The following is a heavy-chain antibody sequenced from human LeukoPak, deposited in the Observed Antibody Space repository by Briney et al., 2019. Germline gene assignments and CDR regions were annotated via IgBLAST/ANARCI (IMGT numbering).Heavy chain of an antibody. Sequence: GGSLRLSCAASGFTFSGYWMSWVRQAPGKGLEWVANIKQDGSEKYYVDSVKGRFTISRDNAKNSLYLQMNSLRAEDTAVYYCARDPHYGSGSYGYFDYWGQGTLVTVSS. J-gene: IGHJ4*02. D-gene: IGHD3-10*01. CDR1: GFTFSGYW. V-gene: IGHV3-7*01. CDR2: IKQDGSEK. CDR3: ARDPHYGSGSYGYFDY.